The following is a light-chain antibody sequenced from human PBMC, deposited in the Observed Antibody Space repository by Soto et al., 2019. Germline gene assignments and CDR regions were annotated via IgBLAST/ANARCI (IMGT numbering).Light chain of an antibody. CDR1: SSDVGGYDH. Sequence: QSALTQPASVSGSPGQSITISCTGTSSDVGGYDHVSWYQQYPGKAPKLIIYEVSNRPSGLSNRFSCSKSGNTASLTISGLQAEDEADYYCSSFASTNTWVFGGGTKLTVL. J-gene: IGLJ3*02. V-gene: IGLV2-14*01. CDR2: EVS. CDR3: SSFASTNTWV.